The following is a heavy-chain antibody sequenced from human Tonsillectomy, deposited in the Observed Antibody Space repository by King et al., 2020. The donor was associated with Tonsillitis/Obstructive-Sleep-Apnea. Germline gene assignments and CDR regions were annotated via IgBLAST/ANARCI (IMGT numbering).Heavy chain of an antibody. J-gene: IGHJ4*02. D-gene: IGHD3-9*01. V-gene: IGHV1-2*06. CDR2: LNRNSGDT. CDR3: ARLRPAYERYFDWPK. CDR1: GDTCSGHY. Sequence: VQLVQSGAEVKKPGASVQVSCTAAGDTCSGHYVDWVRQAPGHGLELMGRLNRNSGDTHYAQKCQGRVTMSSDTSISTAYMELSRLRSDDTAVYYCARLRPAYERYFDWPKWGQGTLVTVSS.